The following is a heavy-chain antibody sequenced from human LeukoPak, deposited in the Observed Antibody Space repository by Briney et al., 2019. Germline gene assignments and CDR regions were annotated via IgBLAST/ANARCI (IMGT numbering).Heavy chain of an antibody. Sequence: SETLSLTCTVSGGSISSYYWSWIRQPPGKGLEWIGYIYYSGSTNYNPSLKSRVTISVDTSKNQFSLKLSSVTAADTAVYYCARDPSGYRNDAFDNWGQGTMVTVSS. CDR2: IYYSGST. V-gene: IGHV4-59*01. CDR3: ARDPSGYRNDAFDN. D-gene: IGHD1-14*01. CDR1: GGSISSYY. J-gene: IGHJ3*02.